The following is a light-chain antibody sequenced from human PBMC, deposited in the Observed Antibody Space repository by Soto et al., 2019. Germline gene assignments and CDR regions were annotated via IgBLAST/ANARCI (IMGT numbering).Light chain of an antibody. CDR1: QTIYNF. CDR2: AAS. Sequence: DIQMTQSPSSLSASVGDRVTITCRASQTIYNFLNWYQQKGGKAPKLLIYAASNLETGVPARFSGSGSGTALTLTITSLHPEDFATYDCQQSDSIPRTFGQGTKVEVK. V-gene: IGKV1-39*01. CDR3: QQSDSIPRT. J-gene: IGKJ1*01.